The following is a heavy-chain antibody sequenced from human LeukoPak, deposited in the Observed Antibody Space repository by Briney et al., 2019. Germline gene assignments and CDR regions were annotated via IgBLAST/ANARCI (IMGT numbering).Heavy chain of an antibody. Sequence: GGSLRLSCAASGFTFSGSAMHWVRQASGKGLEWVGRIRSKANSYATAYAASVKGRFTISRDDSKNTAYLQMNSLRAEDTALYYCARGARGVSGYYFDFWGQGTLVTVSS. J-gene: IGHJ4*02. D-gene: IGHD3-10*01. CDR2: IRSKANSYAT. V-gene: IGHV3-73*01. CDR1: GFTFSGSA. CDR3: ARGARGVSGYYFDF.